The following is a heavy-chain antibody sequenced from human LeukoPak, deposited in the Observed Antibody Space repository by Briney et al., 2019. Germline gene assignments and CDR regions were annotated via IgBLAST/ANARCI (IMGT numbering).Heavy chain of an antibody. CDR1: GGTFSSYA. CDR2: IIPIFGTA. Sequence: SVKVPCKASGGTFSSYAISWVRQAPGQGLEWMGGIIPIFGTANYAQKFQGRVTITTDESTSTAYMELSSLRSEDTAVYYCAREARLVAAAGANWFDPWGQGTLVTVSS. D-gene: IGHD6-13*01. CDR3: AREARLVAAAGANWFDP. J-gene: IGHJ5*02. V-gene: IGHV1-69*05.